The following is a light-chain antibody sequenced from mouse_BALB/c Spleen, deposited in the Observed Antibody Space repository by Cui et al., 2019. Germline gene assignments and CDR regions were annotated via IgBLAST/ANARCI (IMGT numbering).Light chain of an antibody. J-gene: IGKJ4*01. Sequence: NIVMTQSPKSMSMSVGERVTLSCKASGNVGNYVSWYQQKPEQSPKLLIYGASNRYTGVPDRFTGSGSATDFTLTISSVQAEDLADYHCGQSYSYPFTFGSGTNLEIK. V-gene: IGKV6-20*01. CDR2: GAS. CDR3: GQSYSYPFT. CDR1: GNVGNY.